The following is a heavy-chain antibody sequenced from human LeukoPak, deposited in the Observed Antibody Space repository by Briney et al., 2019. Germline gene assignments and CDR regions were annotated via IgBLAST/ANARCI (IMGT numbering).Heavy chain of an antibody. J-gene: IGHJ5*02. CDR3: ARVLGYGDYNWFDP. CDR1: GFTVSSNY. Sequence: GGSLRLSCAASGFTVSSNYMSWVRQAPEKGLEWVSVIYSGGSTYYADSVKGRFTISRDNSKNTLYLQMNSLRAEDTAVYYCARVLGYGDYNWFDPWGQGTLVTVSS. D-gene: IGHD4-17*01. V-gene: IGHV3-66*01. CDR2: IYSGGST.